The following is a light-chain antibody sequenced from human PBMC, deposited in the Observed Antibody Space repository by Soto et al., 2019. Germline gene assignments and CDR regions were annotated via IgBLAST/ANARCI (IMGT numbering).Light chain of an antibody. CDR3: QRYGNSPPRYT. CDR1: QSVSSTY. CDR2: GAS. J-gene: IGKJ2*01. V-gene: IGKV3-20*01. Sequence: EIVLTQSPCTLSLSPGERATLSCRASQSVSSTYLAWYQQKPGQAPGLLLYGASNRATGISVRFSGSGSGSGFTLTISRLEPEDFAVYYCQRYGNSPPRYTFGPGTRLEIK.